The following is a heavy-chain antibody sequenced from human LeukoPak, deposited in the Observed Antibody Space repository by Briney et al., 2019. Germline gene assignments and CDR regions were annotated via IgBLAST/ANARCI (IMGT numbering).Heavy chain of an antibody. CDR2: INHSGST. J-gene: IGHJ6*03. D-gene: IGHD6-13*01. CDR3: ARVADPGIAAAGRYYYYYMDV. CDR1: GGSFSGYY. V-gene: IGHV4-34*01. Sequence: SETLSLTCAVYGGSFSGYYWSWIRQPPGKGLEWIGEINHSGSTNYNPTLKSRVTISVDTSKNQFSLKLSSVTAADTAVYYCARVADPGIAAAGRYYYYYMDVWGKGTTVTVSS.